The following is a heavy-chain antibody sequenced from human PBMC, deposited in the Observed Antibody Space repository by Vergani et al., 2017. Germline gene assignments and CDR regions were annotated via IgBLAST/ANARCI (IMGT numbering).Heavy chain of an antibody. V-gene: IGHV1-69*01. Sequence: QVQLVQSGAEVKKSGASVMLSCKSSGYSFTNFGVTWVRQAPGQGLEWMGEIIPILGTTNYAQRSRDKFSITADESTGTAYMELTSLTSEDTAVYFCASRYCPSSSCHFFFKNNYCYFDYWGQGTLVSVSS. J-gene: IGHJ4*02. CDR3: ASRYCPSSSCHFFFKNNYCYFDY. CDR1: GYSFTNFG. CDR2: IIPILGTT. D-gene: IGHD2-2*01.